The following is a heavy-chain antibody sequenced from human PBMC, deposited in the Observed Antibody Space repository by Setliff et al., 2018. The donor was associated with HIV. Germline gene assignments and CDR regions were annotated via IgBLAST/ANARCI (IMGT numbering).Heavy chain of an antibody. CDR3: VTVGDYDSSGYYRY. V-gene: IGHV3-20*04. CDR1: GFAFDDYG. J-gene: IGHJ4*02. D-gene: IGHD3-22*01. Sequence: GGSLRLSCAASGFAFDDYGMSWVRQAPGKGLEWVSGINWNGGSTGYADSVKGRFTISRDNAKNSLHLQMNSLRAEDTALYYCVTVGDYDSSGYYRYWGQGTLVTVSS. CDR2: INWNGGST.